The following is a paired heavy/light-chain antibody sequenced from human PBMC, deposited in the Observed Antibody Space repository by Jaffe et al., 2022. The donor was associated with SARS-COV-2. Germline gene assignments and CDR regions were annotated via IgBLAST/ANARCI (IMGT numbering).Heavy chain of an antibody. J-gene: IGHJ1*01. CDR3: ASGRLEAPGGIKELKYFQH. CDR1: GYSINSGYY. V-gene: IGHV4-38-2*01. Sequence: QVQLQESGPGLVKPSETLSLTCAVSGYSINSGYYWAWIRQPPGKGLEWIGSIYYSGSTSYNPSLKSRVTISVDTSKNQLSLRLTSVTAADTAVYYCASGRLEAPGGIKELKYFQHWGQGTLVTVSS. D-gene: IGHD1-7*01. CDR2: IYYSGST.
Light chain of an antibody. CDR3: QQRSTWLT. V-gene: IGKV3-11*01. CDR1: QSVSSY. Sequence: EIVLTQSPATLSLSPGERATLSCRASQSVSSYLAWYQQKLGQAPRLLIYDASNRATGIPARFSGSGSGTDFTLTISSLEPEDFAVYYCQQRSTWLTFGGGTKVEIK. J-gene: IGKJ4*01. CDR2: DAS.